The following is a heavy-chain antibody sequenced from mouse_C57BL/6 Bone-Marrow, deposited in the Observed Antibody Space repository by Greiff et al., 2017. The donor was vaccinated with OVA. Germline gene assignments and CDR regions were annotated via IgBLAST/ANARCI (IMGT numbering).Heavy chain of an antibody. V-gene: IGHV1-61*01. CDR3: ARGAPYCGSVDY. D-gene: IGHD1-1*01. CDR1: GYTFTSYW. CDR2: IYPSDSET. J-gene: IGHJ2*01. Sequence: VQLQQPGAELVRPGSSVKLSCKASGYTFTSYWMDWVKQRPGQGLEWIGNIYPSDSETHYNQKFKDKATLTVDKSSSTAYMQLSSLTSEDSAVYYCARGAPYCGSVDYWGQGTTLTVSS.